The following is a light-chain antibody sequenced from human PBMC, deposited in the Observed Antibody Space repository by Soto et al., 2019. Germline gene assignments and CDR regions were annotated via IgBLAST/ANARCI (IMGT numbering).Light chain of an antibody. Sequence: QSVLTQPASVSGSPGQSITISCTGTGSDFGGYNYVSWYQQHPGKAPKVMIYDVSNRPSGVSNRFSGSKYGNTASLTSSGLQSEDEDDYYCISYTSASTPLVFGGGTKRTVL. CDR3: ISYTSASTPLV. CDR2: DVS. V-gene: IGLV2-14*01. J-gene: IGLJ2*01. CDR1: GSDFGGYNY.